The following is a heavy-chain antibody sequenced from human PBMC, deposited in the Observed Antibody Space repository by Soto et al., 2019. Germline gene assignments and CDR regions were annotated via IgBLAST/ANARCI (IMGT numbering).Heavy chain of an antibody. Sequence: PSETLSLTCTVSGGSISSYYWSWIRQPPGKGLEWIGYIYYSGSTNYNPSLKSRVTISVDTSKNHFSLKLSSVTAADTAVYYCASIHVDTAMVDYWGQGTLVTVSS. D-gene: IGHD5-18*01. CDR2: IYYSGST. CDR1: GGSISSYY. J-gene: IGHJ4*02. CDR3: ASIHVDTAMVDY. V-gene: IGHV4-59*08.